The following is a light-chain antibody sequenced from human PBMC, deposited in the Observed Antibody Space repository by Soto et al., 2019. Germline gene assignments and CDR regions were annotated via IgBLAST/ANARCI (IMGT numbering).Light chain of an antibody. Sequence: QSALTQPPSASGSPGQSVTISCTGTSGDIGGYDYVSWYQQHPGKAPKLMIYEVTKRPLGVPDRFSGSKSGNTASLTVSGLQDEDEADYYCSSYAGSNTPYVFGTGTKLTVL. CDR3: SSYAGSNTPYV. V-gene: IGLV2-8*01. CDR1: SGDIGGYDY. J-gene: IGLJ1*01. CDR2: EVT.